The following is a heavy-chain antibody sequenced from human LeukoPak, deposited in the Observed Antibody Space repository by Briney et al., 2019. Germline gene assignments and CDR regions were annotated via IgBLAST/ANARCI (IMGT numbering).Heavy chain of an antibody. CDR2: INPNNGGT. V-gene: IGHV1-2*02. J-gene: IGHJ3*01. Sequence: EASVKICCKASGHTFTGNHLHWVRQAPGQGHEWMGWINPNNGGTSFAQNFQGRVTVTRDTSIRTAYMELSTLGSDDTAGYYCARGAGPKAFDVWGQGTMVTVST. CDR1: GHTFTGNH. CDR3: ARGAGPKAFDV.